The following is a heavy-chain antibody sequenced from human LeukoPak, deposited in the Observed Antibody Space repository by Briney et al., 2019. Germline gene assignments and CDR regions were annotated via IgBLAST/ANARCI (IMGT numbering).Heavy chain of an antibody. V-gene: IGHV1-8*01. J-gene: IGHJ4*02. CDR3: ARGGIMITFGGVTVRAYYFDY. Sequence: ASVKVSCKASGYTFTSYDINWVRQATGQGLEWMGWMNPNSGNTGYAQKFQGRVTMTRNTSISTAYMELSSLRSEDTAVYYCARGGIMITFGGVTVRAYYFDYWGQGTLVTVSS. D-gene: IGHD3-16*02. CDR2: MNPNSGNT. CDR1: GYTFTSYD.